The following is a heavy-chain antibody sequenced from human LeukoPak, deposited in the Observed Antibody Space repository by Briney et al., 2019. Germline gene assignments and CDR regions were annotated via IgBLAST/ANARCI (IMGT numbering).Heavy chain of an antibody. V-gene: IGHV4-38-2*02. D-gene: IGHD6-6*01. CDR1: GYSISTGYY. Sequence: SETLSLTCTVSGYSISTGYYWDWIRQPPGKGLEWIGTFYHGGSTTYNPSLKSRVTISVDTSKNQFSLKLSSVTAADTAVYYCARAVEGGYSSSSWGYYYYMDVWGKGTTVTVSS. CDR3: ARAVEGGYSSSSWGYYYYMDV. J-gene: IGHJ6*03. CDR2: FYHGGST.